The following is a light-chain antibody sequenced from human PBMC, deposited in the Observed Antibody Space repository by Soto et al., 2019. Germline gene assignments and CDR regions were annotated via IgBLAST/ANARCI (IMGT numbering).Light chain of an antibody. J-gene: IGKJ1*01. Sequence: EIVLTQSPGTLSLSLGERATLSCRASQSISSGYLAWYRQRPGQAPRLLIYAASSMATGIPERFIGSGSGTDFTLTISRLEPEDFAVYYCQQYDTSPRTFGRGTKVEAK. V-gene: IGKV3-20*01. CDR2: AAS. CDR1: QSISSGY. CDR3: QQYDTSPRT.